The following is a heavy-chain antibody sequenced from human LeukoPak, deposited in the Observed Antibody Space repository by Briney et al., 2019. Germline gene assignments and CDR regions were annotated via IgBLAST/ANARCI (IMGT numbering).Heavy chain of an antibody. Sequence: GGSLRLSCAASGFTFSDYYMSWIRQAPGKGLEWVSVIYSGGSTYYADSVKGRFTISRDNSKNTLYLQMNSLRAEDTAVYYCARDYYDSSGYRRDAFDIWGQGTMVTVSS. CDR2: IYSGGST. V-gene: IGHV3-66*01. CDR3: ARDYYDSSGYRRDAFDI. CDR1: GFTFSDYY. J-gene: IGHJ3*02. D-gene: IGHD3-22*01.